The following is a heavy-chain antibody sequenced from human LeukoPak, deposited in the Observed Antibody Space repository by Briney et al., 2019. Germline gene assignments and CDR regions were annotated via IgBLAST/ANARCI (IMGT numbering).Heavy chain of an antibody. Sequence: PGGSLRLSCAASGFTFSSYAISWVRQAPGQGLEWMGGIIPIFGTANYAQKFQGRVTITADESTSTAYMELSSLRSEDTAVYYCASRKGLGYCSGGSCSNRFDPWGQGTLVTVSS. CDR2: IIPIFGTA. D-gene: IGHD2-15*01. CDR3: ASRKGLGYCSGGSCSNRFDP. J-gene: IGHJ5*02. CDR1: GFTFSSYA. V-gene: IGHV1-69*01.